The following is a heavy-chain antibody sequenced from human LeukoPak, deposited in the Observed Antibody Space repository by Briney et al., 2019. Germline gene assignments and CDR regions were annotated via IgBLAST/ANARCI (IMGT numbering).Heavy chain of an antibody. CDR2: ISYDGSNK. J-gene: IGHJ3*02. CDR3: AKGSDAFDI. V-gene: IGHV3-30*18. Sequence: PGGSLRLSCAASGFTFSSYGMHWVRQAPGKGLEWVAVISYDGSNKYYADSVKGRFTISRDNSKNMLYLQMNSLRAEDTAVYYCAKGSDAFDIWGQGTMVTVSS. CDR1: GFTFSSYG.